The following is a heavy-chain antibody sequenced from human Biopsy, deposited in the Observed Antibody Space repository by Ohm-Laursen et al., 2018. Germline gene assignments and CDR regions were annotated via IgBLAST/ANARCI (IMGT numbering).Heavy chain of an antibody. CDR1: GFTFSSYA. CDR2: ITVSADTT. Sequence: SLRLFCTAFGFTFSSYAMNWVRQAPGKGLEWVSAITVSADTTYYADSVRGRFTVSRDNSQNTLYLQMNSLRAKDTAIYYCAKGRVGNSGSLDIWGHGTMVTVSS. D-gene: IGHD1-1*01. CDR3: AKGRVGNSGSLDI. J-gene: IGHJ3*02. V-gene: IGHV3-23*01.